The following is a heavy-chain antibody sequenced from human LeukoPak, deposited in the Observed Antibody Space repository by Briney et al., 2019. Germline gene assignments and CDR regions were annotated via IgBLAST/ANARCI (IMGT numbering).Heavy chain of an antibody. CDR2: IWYDGSNK. CDR1: GFTFSSYG. CDR3: ARVPGIAAAGTYYYYGMDV. V-gene: IGHV3-33*01. J-gene: IGHJ6*02. D-gene: IGHD6-13*01. Sequence: GGSLRLSCAASGFTFSSYGMHWVRQAPGKGLEWLAVIWYDGSNKYYADSVKGRFTISRDNSKNTLYLQMNSLRAEDTAVYYCARVPGIAAAGTYYYYGMDVWGQGTTVTVSS.